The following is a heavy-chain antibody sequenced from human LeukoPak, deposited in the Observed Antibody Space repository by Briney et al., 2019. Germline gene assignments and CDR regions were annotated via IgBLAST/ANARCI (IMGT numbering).Heavy chain of an antibody. CDR1: GVSISSSNYY. D-gene: IGHD6-13*01. J-gene: IGHJ4*02. Sequence: SETLSLTCTVSGVSISSSNYYWAWIRQPPGKGLEWIGSISYSGSTSYNPSLRSRVTISVDTSKNQFSLKLNSVTAADTAMYYCVREDSGSSSDYWGQGTLVTVSS. CDR2: ISYSGST. CDR3: VREDSGSSSDY. V-gene: IGHV4-39*02.